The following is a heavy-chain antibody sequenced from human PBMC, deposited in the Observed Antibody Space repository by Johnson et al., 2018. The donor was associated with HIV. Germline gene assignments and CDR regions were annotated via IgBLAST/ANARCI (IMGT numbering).Heavy chain of an antibody. J-gene: IGHJ3*01. CDR1: GFTFSSYW. D-gene: IGHD5-24*01. Sequence: VQLVESGGGLVQPGGSLRLSCAASGFTFSSYWMSWVRQDPGKGLEWVANIKQDGTEKYYVGSVKGRFTISRENAKNSLYRQMNSLRAEDTAVYDCARGGPWLQSQRGAFDVWGRGTMVTVSS. CDR2: IKQDGTEK. CDR3: ARGGPWLQSQRGAFDV. V-gene: IGHV3-7*01.